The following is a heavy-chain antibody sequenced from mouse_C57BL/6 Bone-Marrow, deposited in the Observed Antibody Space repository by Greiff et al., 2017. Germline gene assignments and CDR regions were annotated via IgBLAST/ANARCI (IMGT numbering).Heavy chain of an antibody. Sequence: QVQLQQPGAELVKPGASVKVSCKASGYTFTSYWMHWVKQRPGQGLEWIGRIHPSDSDTNYNQKFKGKATLTVDKSSSTAYMQLSSLTSADSAVYYGAMQDYYGSRGYCFDYWGQGTTLTVSS. CDR1: GYTFTSYW. CDR3: AMQDYYGSRGYCFDY. V-gene: IGHV1-74*01. CDR2: IHPSDSDT. J-gene: IGHJ2*01. D-gene: IGHD1-1*01.